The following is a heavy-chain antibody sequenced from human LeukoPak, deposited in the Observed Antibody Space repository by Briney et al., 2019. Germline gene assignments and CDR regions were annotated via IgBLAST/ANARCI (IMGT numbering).Heavy chain of an antibody. V-gene: IGHV3-72*01. CDR3: ARDPLIHI. Sequence: GGSLRLSCAASGFTFTDHYMDWVRQVPVETLKWVARSRPKARSYTTEYAASVRGRFTISRHESENSLFLQMNSLRAEDTAVYYCARDPLIHIWGQGTMVTVSS. CDR1: GFTFTDHY. CDR2: SRPKARSYTT. J-gene: IGHJ3*02.